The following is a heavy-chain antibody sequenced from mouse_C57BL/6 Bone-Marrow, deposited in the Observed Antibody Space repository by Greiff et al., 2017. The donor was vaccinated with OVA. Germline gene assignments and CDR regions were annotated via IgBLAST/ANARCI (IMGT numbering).Heavy chain of an antibody. CDR2: ISDGGSYT. V-gene: IGHV5-4*01. Sequence: EVKLVESGGGLVKPGGSLKLSCAASGFTFSSYAMSWVRQTPEKRLEWVATISDGGSYTYYPDNVQGRFTISRDNAKNNLYLQMSHLKSEDTAMYYCARDPNYSCAMDYWGQGTSVTVSS. J-gene: IGHJ4*01. CDR1: GFTFSSYA. CDR3: ARDPNYSCAMDY. D-gene: IGHD2-12*01.